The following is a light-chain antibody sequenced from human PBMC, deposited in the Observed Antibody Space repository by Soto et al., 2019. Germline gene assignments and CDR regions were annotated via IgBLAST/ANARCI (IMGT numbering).Light chain of an antibody. CDR2: DVS. Sequence: QSALAQPRSVSGSPGQSVTISCTGTSSDVGGYNYVSWYQQHPGKAPKLMIYDVSKRPSGVPDRFSGSKSGNTASLTIYGRQDEDEADYYCCSYAGSYTFAYVVGHGPKVTVL. J-gene: IGLJ1*01. CDR3: CSYAGSYTFAYV. CDR1: SSDVGGYNY. V-gene: IGLV2-11*01.